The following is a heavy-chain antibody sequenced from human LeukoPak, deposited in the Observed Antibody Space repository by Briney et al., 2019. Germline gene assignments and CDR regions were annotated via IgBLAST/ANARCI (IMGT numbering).Heavy chain of an antibody. J-gene: IGHJ4*02. CDR2: INQGGSDK. CDR3: TRDRSRAEDD. V-gene: IGHV3-7*01. D-gene: IGHD1-14*01. Sequence: GGSLRLSCAASGFTFSGHWMSWVRQAPGKGLEWVANINQGGSDKYCVDSVKGRSTISRDNANNLLYLQMNSLRGEDTAVYYCTRDRSRAEDDWGQGTLVTVSS. CDR1: GFTFSGHW.